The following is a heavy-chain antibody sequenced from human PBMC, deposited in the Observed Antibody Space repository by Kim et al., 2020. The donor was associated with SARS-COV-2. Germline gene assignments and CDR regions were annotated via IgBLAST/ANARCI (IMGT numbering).Heavy chain of an antibody. Sequence: GGSLRLSCAASGFTFKNYGMHWVRQAPGKGLEWVAVIWYDGSKKYYADSVKGRFTISRDNSKNTLYLQMNSLRAEDTAVYYCAKAPADGDYYYWGQGTLVTVSS. CDR2: IWYDGSKK. J-gene: IGHJ4*02. CDR3: AKAPADGDYYY. D-gene: IGHD4-17*01. V-gene: IGHV3-33*06. CDR1: GFTFKNYG.